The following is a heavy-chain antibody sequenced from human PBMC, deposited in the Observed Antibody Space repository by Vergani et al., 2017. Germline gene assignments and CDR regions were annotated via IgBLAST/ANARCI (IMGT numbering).Heavy chain of an antibody. CDR3: ARGGLYSFYYFMNV. CDR2: ISFHGLTV. CDR1: GFRFDQFG. Sequence: EVELVDSGGKVVRPGGSLRLSCVASGFRFDQFGMMWVRQSPGKGPELVAGISFHGLTVGYSESVEGRFTISRDNSKKSLFLQMSNVRAEDTASYHCARGGLYSFYYFMNVWGNGTTVKVSS. J-gene: IGHJ6*03. D-gene: IGHD2/OR15-2a*01. V-gene: IGHV3-20*01.